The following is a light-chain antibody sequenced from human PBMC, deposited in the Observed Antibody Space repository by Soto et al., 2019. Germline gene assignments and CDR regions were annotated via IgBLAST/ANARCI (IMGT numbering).Light chain of an antibody. V-gene: IGLV7-43*01. CDR2: STY. J-gene: IGLJ2*01. CDR3: LLYSDGSML. Sequence: QTVVTQEPSLTVSPGGTITLTCASSTGAVTTDNFPNWFQQKPGQAPRALIYSTYHKYPWTPARFSGSLLGGKAVLTLSGVQPDDEAEYHCLLYSDGSMLFGGGTKLTVL. CDR1: TGAVTTDNF.